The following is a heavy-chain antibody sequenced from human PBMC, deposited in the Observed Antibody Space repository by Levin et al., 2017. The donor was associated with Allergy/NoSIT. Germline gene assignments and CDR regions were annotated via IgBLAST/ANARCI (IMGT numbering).Heavy chain of an antibody. Sequence: PGGSLRLSCAASGFTFSNYSMNWVRQAPGKGLEWVSYISSSRSTIYYADSVKGRFTISRDNAKDSLYLQMNSLRDGDTAVYYCARDRIAVAGANYYYYGMDVWGQGTTVTVSS. CDR2: ISSSRSTI. D-gene: IGHD6-19*01. V-gene: IGHV3-48*02. CDR3: ARDRIAVAGANYYYYGMDV. J-gene: IGHJ6*02. CDR1: GFTFSNYS.